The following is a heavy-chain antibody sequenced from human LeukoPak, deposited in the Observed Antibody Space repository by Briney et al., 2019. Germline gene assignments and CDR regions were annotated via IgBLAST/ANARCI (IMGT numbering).Heavy chain of an antibody. CDR3: GKGREGSVVTISKITWVRRVIMTCFDP. V-gene: IGHV3-7*04. CDR1: GFTFSNYW. CDR2: IKQDRSEK. J-gene: IGHJ5*02. D-gene: IGHD3-10*01. Sequence: GGSLRLSCAASGFTFSNYWMAWVRQAPGRGLEWVANIKQDRSEKYYLDSVKGRFTISRDNAENSLFLQMNSLRAEDTAVYYCGKGREGSVVTISKITWVRRVIMTCFDPWGQGTLVTVSS.